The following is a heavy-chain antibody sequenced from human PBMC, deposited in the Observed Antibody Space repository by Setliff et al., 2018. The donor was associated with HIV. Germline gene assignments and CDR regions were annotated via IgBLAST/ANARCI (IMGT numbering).Heavy chain of an antibody. D-gene: IGHD6-6*01. CDR3: ARAPYSSSSYFDY. Sequence: QPGGSLRLSCAASGFSFSSYSMHWVRQAPGKGLEWVGFIRNKAYGGTTEYDASVKGRFTISRDDSRSIAYLQMNSLRAEDTAVYYCARAPYSSSSYFDYWGQGTLVTVSS. V-gene: IGHV3-49*04. CDR2: IRNKAYGGTT. J-gene: IGHJ4*02. CDR1: GFSFSSYS.